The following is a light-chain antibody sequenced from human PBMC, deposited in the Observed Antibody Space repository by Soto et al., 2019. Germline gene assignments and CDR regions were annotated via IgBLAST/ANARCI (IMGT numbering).Light chain of an antibody. J-gene: IGKJ3*01. CDR1: QSVSSY. CDR3: QHRTNWPPFT. Sequence: EIVLTQSPATLSLSPGERATLSCRASQSVSSYLGWYQQQPGQAPRLLIYDASNRATGIPARFSGSGSGTDFTLTISSLEPEDFAVYYCQHRTNWPPFTFGPGTKVDIK. V-gene: IGKV3-11*01. CDR2: DAS.